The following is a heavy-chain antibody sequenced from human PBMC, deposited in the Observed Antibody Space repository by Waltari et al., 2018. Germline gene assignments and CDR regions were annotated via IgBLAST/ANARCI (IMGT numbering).Heavy chain of an antibody. CDR1: GYTFTDYY. Sequence: QVQLVQSGAEVKKPGASVKVSCKASGYTFTDYYIHWVRQAPGQGLEWIAWMNPSSGATNYAEKFQGRVTMTKDTSIRTAYLELSSLISDDMAVYYCARMVTVGFRAENWFDPWGQGTLVTVSS. CDR3: ARMVTVGFRAENWFDP. V-gene: IGHV1-2*02. D-gene: IGHD2-21*02. J-gene: IGHJ5*02. CDR2: MNPSSGAT.